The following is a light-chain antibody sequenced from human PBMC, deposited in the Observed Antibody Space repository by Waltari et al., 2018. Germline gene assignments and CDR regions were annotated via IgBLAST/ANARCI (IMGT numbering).Light chain of an antibody. CDR2: GKD. CDR1: NSTIAVTT. J-gene: IGLJ1*01. CDR3: AAWDDRLFGPV. V-gene: IGLV1-44*01. Sequence: QSALTQPPSTSGTPGQRVTISCSGSNSTIAVTTVNWYPVLPGTAPKPLIYGKDHRPSGVPDRFSASKSGSSASLAISGLQSEDEADYYCAAWDDRLFGPVFGTGTEVTVL.